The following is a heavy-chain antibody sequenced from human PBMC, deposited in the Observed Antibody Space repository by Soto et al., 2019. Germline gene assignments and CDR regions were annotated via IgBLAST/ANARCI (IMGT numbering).Heavy chain of an antibody. D-gene: IGHD3-10*01. CDR1: GFTVDDYA. CDR2: ISWNSGSI. CDR3: AKGPRGSVRGNYFDY. V-gene: IGHV3-9*01. Sequence: GGSLRLSCAASGFTVDDYAMHWVRQAPGKGLEWVSGISWNSGSIGYADSVKGRFTISRDNAKNSLYLQMNSLRAEDTALYYCAKGPRGSVRGNYFDYWGQGTLVTVSS. J-gene: IGHJ4*02.